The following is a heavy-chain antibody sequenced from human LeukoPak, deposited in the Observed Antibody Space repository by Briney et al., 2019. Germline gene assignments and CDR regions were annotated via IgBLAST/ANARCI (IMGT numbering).Heavy chain of an antibody. CDR3: ARRDYGVNSGEYFQH. Sequence: SETLSLTCTVSGGSISSYYWSWIRQPPGKGLEWIGDIYYSGSTNYNPSLKSRVTISVDTSKNQFSLKLSSVTAADTAAYYCARRDYGVNSGEYFQHWGQGTLVTVSS. J-gene: IGHJ1*01. CDR1: GGSISSYY. CDR2: IYYSGST. D-gene: IGHD4-23*01. V-gene: IGHV4-59*08.